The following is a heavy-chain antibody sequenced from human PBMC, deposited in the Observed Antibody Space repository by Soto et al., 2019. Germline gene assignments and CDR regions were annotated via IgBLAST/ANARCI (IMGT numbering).Heavy chain of an antibody. J-gene: IGHJ5*02. Sequence: ASVKVSCKASGYKFTTYFIHWVRQAPGQGLEWMGMIHPSGDTGYAQKFRGRVTMTIDTSTTTAYMELRNLTSDDTAVYYCARGRSVYLHDWFDPWGQGTLVTVSS. CDR1: GYKFTTYF. CDR2: IHPSGDT. CDR3: ARGRSVYLHDWFDP. V-gene: IGHV1-46*01.